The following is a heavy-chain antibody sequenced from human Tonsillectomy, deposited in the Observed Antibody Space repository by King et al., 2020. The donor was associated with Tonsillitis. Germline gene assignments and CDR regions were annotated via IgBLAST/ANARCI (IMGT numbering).Heavy chain of an antibody. Sequence: DVQLVESGGGLVQPGGSLRLSCAASGFTFSNYWMSWVRQAPGKGLEWVANIKQDGSEKYYVDSVKGRFTISRDNAKNSLFLQMNSLRAEDTAVYYCARGRGGAEYFDYWGQGALVTVSS. CDR1: GFTFSNYW. CDR3: ARGRGGAEYFDY. CDR2: IKQDGSEK. J-gene: IGHJ4*02. V-gene: IGHV3-7*03. D-gene: IGHD6-6*01.